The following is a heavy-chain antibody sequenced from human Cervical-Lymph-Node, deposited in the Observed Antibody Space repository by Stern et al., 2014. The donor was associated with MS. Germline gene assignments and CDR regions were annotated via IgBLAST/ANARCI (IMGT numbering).Heavy chain of an antibody. J-gene: IGHJ4*02. V-gene: IGHV4-39*01. CDR1: GASISGSTYY. D-gene: IGHD4-11*01. CDR3: ATHNDYSDYLTWNYFDY. Sequence: QLVESGPGLVKPSETLSLTCTVSGASISGSTYYWGWIRQTPGKGLEWIGSIYYSGNPYYKPSLKSRVTISVDNSKKQLSLRLTSVTAADTAVYYCATHNDYSDYLTWNYFDYWGQGTLVTVSS. CDR2: IYYSGNP.